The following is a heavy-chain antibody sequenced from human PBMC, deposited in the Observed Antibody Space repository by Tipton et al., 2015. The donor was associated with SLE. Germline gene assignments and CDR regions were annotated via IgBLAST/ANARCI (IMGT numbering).Heavy chain of an antibody. CDR3: ARVMVAARPWVDY. Sequence: TLSLTCTVSGGSMSDYFWSWIRQSPGKRLEWIAYIYSSGSAIYNPSLKSRVTISVDTSKNQFSLKVNSVTAADRAVYYCARVMVAARPWVDYWGQGILVTVSS. J-gene: IGHJ4*02. CDR2: IYSSGSA. D-gene: IGHD6-6*01. CDR1: GGSMSDYF. V-gene: IGHV4-59*08.